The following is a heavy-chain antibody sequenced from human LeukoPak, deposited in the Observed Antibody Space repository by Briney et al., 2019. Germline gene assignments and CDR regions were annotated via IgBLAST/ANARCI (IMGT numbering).Heavy chain of an antibody. CDR3: ARAPPPPEYYDFWSGYSPRFDP. CDR2: IYSGGST. V-gene: IGHV3-66*01. CDR1: GFNVSSNY. J-gene: IGHJ5*02. D-gene: IGHD3-3*01. Sequence: GGSLRLSCAVSGFNVSSNYMTWVRQAPGKGLEWVSVIYSGGSTYYADSVKGRFTISKDNSKNTLYLQMNSLRAEDTAVYYCARAPPPPEYYDFWSGYSPRFDPWGQGTLVTVSS.